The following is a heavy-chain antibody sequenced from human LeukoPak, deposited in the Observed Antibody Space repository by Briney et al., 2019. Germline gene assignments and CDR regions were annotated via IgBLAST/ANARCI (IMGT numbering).Heavy chain of an antibody. CDR3: ARGGSYLSAFDI. CDR2: IYSGGST. J-gene: IGHJ3*02. Sequence: QPGGSLRLTCAASGFTVSSNYMSWVRQAPGKGLEWVSIIYSGGSTFYADSVKGRFTISRDNSKNTLYLQMNSLRAEDTAVYYCARGGSYLSAFDIWGQGTMVTVSS. V-gene: IGHV3-53*01. D-gene: IGHD1-26*01. CDR1: GFTVSSNY.